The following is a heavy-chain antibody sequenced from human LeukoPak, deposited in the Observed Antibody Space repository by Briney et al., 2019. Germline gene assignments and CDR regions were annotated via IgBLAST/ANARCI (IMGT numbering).Heavy chain of an antibody. J-gene: IGHJ4*02. Sequence: SVKVSCKASGGTFSSYAISWVRQAPGQGLEWMGRIIPILGIANYAQKFQGRVTITADKSTSTAYMELSSLRSEDTAAYYCARAHYGEYYFDYWGQGTLVTVSS. V-gene: IGHV1-69*04. CDR3: ARAHYGEYYFDY. CDR2: IIPILGIA. D-gene: IGHD3-16*01. CDR1: GGTFSSYA.